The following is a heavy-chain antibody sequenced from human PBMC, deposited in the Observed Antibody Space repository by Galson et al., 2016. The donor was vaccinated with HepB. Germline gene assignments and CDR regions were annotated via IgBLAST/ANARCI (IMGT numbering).Heavy chain of an antibody. CDR3: AREPRVNGEDSFDI. CDR1: GYTFAGYY. J-gene: IGHJ3*02. Sequence: SVKVSCKASGYTFAGYYMHWVRQAPGQGLEWMGWINPISGATNSVQKFQGRVTLTRDTSISTAYMEVSRLRSDDTAVYYCAREPRVNGEDSFDIWGQGTMVTVSS. V-gene: IGHV1-2*02. D-gene: IGHD3-10*01. CDR2: INPISGAT.